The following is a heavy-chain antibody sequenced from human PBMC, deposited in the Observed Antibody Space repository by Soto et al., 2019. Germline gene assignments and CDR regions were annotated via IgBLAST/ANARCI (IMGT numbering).Heavy chain of an antibody. Sequence: SETPSLTCSVSGAALNSGNYYWSWIRQVPGKGLEWIGHIYVTGAVDYNPSLRDRITISQDTSERQFSLNLRLVTAADTAVYYCARLRIATNNYKWFDPWGQGTLVTVSS. CDR1: GAALNSGNYY. V-gene: IGHV4-31*03. CDR3: ARLRIATNNYKWFDP. CDR2: IYVTGAV. D-gene: IGHD2-21*01. J-gene: IGHJ5*02.